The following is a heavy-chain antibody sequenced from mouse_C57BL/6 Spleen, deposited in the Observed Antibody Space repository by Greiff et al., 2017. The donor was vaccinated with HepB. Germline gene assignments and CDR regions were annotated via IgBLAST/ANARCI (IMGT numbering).Heavy chain of an antibody. CDR3: ARPRGYYGSSLFDY. Sequence: EVQLQQSGPELVKPGASVKISCKASGYTFTDYYMNWVKQSHGKSLEWIGDINPNNGGTSYNQKFKGKATLTVDKSSSTAYMELRSLTSEDSAVYYCARPRGYYGSSLFDYWGQGTTLTVSS. D-gene: IGHD1-1*01. V-gene: IGHV1-26*01. CDR1: GYTFTDYY. CDR2: INPNNGGT. J-gene: IGHJ2*01.